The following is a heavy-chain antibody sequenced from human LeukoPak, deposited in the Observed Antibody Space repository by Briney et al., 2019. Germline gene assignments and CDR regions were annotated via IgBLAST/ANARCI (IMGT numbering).Heavy chain of an antibody. J-gene: IGHJ3*02. CDR3: ATDRRRGDAFDI. V-gene: IGHV1-24*01. Sequence: ASVKVSCKASGYTFTGYYMHWVRQAPGKGLEWMGGFDPEDGETIYAQKFQGRVTMTEDTSTDTAYMELSSLRSEDTAVYYCATDRRRGDAFDIWGQGTMVTVSS. CDR1: GYTFTGYY. CDR2: FDPEDGET.